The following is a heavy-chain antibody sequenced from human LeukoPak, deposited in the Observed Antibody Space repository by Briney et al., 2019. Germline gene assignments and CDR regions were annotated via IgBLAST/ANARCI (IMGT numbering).Heavy chain of an antibody. CDR3: ARGYGRPFDY. J-gene: IGHJ4*02. CDR2: IYPGDSDT. V-gene: IGHV5-51*01. CDR1: GYSFTSLW. D-gene: IGHD5-18*01. Sequence: GESLKISCKGSGYSFTSLWIGWVRQLPGKGLEWMGIIYPGDSDTRYSPSFEGQVTISADKSISTAYLEWSNLKASDTAIYYCARGYGRPFDYWGQGTLVTVSS.